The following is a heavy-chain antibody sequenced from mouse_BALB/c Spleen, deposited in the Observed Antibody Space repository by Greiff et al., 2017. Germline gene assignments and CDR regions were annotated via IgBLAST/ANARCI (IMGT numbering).Heavy chain of an antibody. J-gene: IGHJ4*01. CDR2: IYPYNGGT. D-gene: IGHD2-3*01. Sequence: VQLKESGPELVKPGASVKISCKASGYTFTDYNMHWVKQSHGKSLEWIGYIYPYNGGTGYNQKFKSKATLTVDNSSSTAYMELRSLTSEDSAVYYCARERDYDGYAMDYWGQGTSVTVSS. V-gene: IGHV1S29*02. CDR1: GYTFTDYN. CDR3: ARERDYDGYAMDY.